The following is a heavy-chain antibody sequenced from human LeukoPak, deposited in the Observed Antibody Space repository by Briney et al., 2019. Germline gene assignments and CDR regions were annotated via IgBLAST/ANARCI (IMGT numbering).Heavy chain of an antibody. V-gene: IGHV3-21*01. J-gene: IGHJ6*03. Sequence: PGGSLRLSCAASGFTFSSYSMKWVRQAPGKGLEWVSSISSSSSYIYYADSVKGRFTISRDNAKNSLYLQMNSLRAEDTAVYYCARIRYCNSTSCYGGAYYYYYYMDVWGKGTTVTVSS. D-gene: IGHD2-2*01. CDR1: GFTFSSYS. CDR3: ARIRYCNSTSCYGGAYYYYYYMDV. CDR2: ISSSSSYI.